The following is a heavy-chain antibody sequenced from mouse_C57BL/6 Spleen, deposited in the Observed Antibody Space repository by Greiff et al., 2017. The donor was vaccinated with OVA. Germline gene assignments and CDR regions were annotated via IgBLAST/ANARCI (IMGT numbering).Heavy chain of an antibody. D-gene: IGHD1-1*01. CDR2: IDPSDSYT. Sequence: QVQLQQPGAELVKPGASVKLSCKASGYTFTSYWMQWVKQRPGQGLEWIGEIDPSDSYTNYNQKFKGKATLTVDTSSSTAYMQLSSLTSEDSAVYYCASSRHYGDWGQGTTLTVSS. CDR1: GYTFTSYW. J-gene: IGHJ2*01. CDR3: ASSRHYGD. V-gene: IGHV1-50*01.